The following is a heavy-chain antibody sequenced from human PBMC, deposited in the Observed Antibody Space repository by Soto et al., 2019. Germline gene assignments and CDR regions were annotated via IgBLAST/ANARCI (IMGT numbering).Heavy chain of an antibody. Sequence: EVQLVESGGGLVQPGRSLRLSCAASGFKYDDYAIHWVRQAPGKGLEWVSGINWNSGSIGYADSVKGRFTISRDNDKNSLYLQMNSLSTEDTALYYCAKSGYSSIHTAQSFQYWGQGTLVTVSS. J-gene: IGHJ1*01. D-gene: IGHD6-13*01. CDR1: GFKYDDYA. CDR3: AKSGYSSIHTAQSFQY. V-gene: IGHV3-9*01. CDR2: INWNSGSI.